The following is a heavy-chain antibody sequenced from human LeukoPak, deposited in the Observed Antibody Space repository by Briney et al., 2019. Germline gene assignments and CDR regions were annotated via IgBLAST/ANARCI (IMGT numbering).Heavy chain of an antibody. Sequence: GGSLRLSCAASGFTFSSYAMHWVRQAPGKGLEWVSVIYSGGSTYYADSVRGRFTISRDNSKNTLYLQMNSLRAEDTAVYYCARKGDAFDIWGQGTMVTVSS. CDR1: GFTFSSYA. CDR2: IYSGGST. V-gene: IGHV3-53*01. CDR3: ARKGDAFDI. J-gene: IGHJ3*02.